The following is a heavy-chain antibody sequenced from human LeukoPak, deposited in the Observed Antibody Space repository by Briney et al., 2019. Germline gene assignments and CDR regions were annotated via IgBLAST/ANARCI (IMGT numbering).Heavy chain of an antibody. J-gene: IGHJ6*04. CDR3: TKDWVSQDYFVIE. Sequence: GGSLRLSCAASGFAFSSYAMSWVRQAPGKGLEWVSAISGSGGSTYYADSVKGRFTISRDNSKNTLYLQMNSLRAEDTAVYYCTKDWVSQDYFVIEWGKRTTVTVSS. D-gene: IGHD3-16*02. V-gene: IGHV3-23*01. CDR2: ISGSGGST. CDR1: GFAFSSYA.